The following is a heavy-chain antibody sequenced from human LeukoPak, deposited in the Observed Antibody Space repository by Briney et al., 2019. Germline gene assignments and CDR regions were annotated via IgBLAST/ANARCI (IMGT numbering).Heavy chain of an antibody. Sequence: SETLSLTCTVSGGSISSYYWSWIRQPPGKGLEWIGYIYYSGSTNYNPSLKSRVTISVDTSKNQFSLKLSSVTAADTAVYYCARGRSAMIVVATPGVRFDPWGQGTLVTVSS. CDR3: ARGRSAMIVVATPGVRFDP. V-gene: IGHV4-59*12. CDR2: IYYSGST. J-gene: IGHJ5*02. D-gene: IGHD3-22*01. CDR1: GGSISSYY.